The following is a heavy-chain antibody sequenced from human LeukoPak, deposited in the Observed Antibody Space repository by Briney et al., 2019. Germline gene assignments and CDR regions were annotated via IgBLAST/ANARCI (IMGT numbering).Heavy chain of an antibody. J-gene: IGHJ5*02. D-gene: IGHD3-10*01. CDR1: GYSISSGYY. CDR2: IYHSGST. V-gene: IGHV4-38-2*02. Sequence: PSETLSLTCTVSGYSISSGYYWGWIRQPPGKGLEWIGSIYHSGSTYYNPSLKSRVTISVDTSKNQFPLKLSSVTAADTAVYYCASYGSGSYYRNNWFDPWGQGTLVTVSS. CDR3: ASYGSGSYYRNNWFDP.